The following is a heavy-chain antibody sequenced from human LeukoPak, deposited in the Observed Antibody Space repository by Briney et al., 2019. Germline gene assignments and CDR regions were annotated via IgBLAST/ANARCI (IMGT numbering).Heavy chain of an antibody. CDR1: GGSISSSNW. Sequence: PSETLSLTCAVSGGSISSSNWWSWVRQPPGKGLEWIGEIYHSGSTNYNPSLKSRVTISVDKSKNQFSLKLSSVTAADTAVYYCARDSFGGVAAPDYWDQGTLVTVSS. D-gene: IGHD2-15*01. CDR3: ARDSFGGVAAPDY. V-gene: IGHV4-4*02. CDR2: IYHSGST. J-gene: IGHJ4*02.